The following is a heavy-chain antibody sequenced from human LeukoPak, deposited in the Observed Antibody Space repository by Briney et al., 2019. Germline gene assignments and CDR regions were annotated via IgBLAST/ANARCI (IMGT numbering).Heavy chain of an antibody. Sequence: GGSLRLSCGASGFTFTTHWIHWVRQAPGKGLVWVSRIKPDGSDTNYADSVKGRFTISRDNAKNSLYLQMNSLRAEDTALYYCANLVGILNGGSYAFDIWGQGTMVTVSS. D-gene: IGHD3-9*01. J-gene: IGHJ3*02. V-gene: IGHV3-74*01. CDR2: IKPDGSDT. CDR3: ANLVGILNGGSYAFDI. CDR1: GFTFTTHW.